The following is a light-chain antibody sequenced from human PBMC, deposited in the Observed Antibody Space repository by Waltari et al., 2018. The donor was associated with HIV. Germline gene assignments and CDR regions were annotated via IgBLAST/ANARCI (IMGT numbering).Light chain of an antibody. CDR2: WAS. CDR3: QQYYTTSLFT. V-gene: IGKV4-1*01. CDR1: QSVLFSSNNKNY. J-gene: IGKJ3*01. Sequence: DIVMTQSPDSLAVSLGERATINCKSSQSVLFSSNNKNYLAWYQQKPGQPPKLLIYWASTRESGVPDRFSGVGSGTDFPLTISSLQAEDVAVYYCQQYYTTSLFTFGPGTKVDIK.